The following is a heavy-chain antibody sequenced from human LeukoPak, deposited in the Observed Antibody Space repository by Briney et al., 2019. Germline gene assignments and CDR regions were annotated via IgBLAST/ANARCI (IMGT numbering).Heavy chain of an antibody. J-gene: IGHJ4*02. D-gene: IGHD3-10*01. Sequence: SETLSLTCTVSGGSISSSSYYWGWIRQPPGKGLEWIGSIYYSGSTYYNPSLKSRVTISVDTSKNQFSLKLSSVTAADMAVYYCARLAMVRGVIVDYWGQGTLVTVSS. CDR2: IYYSGST. CDR1: GGSISSSSYY. V-gene: IGHV4-39*01. CDR3: ARLAMVRGVIVDY.